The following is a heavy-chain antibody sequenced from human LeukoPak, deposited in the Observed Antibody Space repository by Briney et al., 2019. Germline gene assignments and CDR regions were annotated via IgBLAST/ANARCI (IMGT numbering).Heavy chain of an antibody. D-gene: IGHD3-22*01. CDR1: GGSVSSHY. Sequence: PSETLSLTCTVSGGSVSSHYWSWIRQPPGKGLEWIGYIYYSGTTNYNPSLKSRVTIGVDTSKNQFSLKLTAVTAADTAVYYCVREWRGGYYDSSGPNWFDPWGQGTLVTVPS. CDR2: IYYSGTT. CDR3: VREWRGGYYDSSGPNWFDP. V-gene: IGHV4-4*08. J-gene: IGHJ5*02.